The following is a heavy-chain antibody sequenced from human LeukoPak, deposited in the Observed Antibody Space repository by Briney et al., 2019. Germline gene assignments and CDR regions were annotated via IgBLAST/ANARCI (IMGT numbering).Heavy chain of an antibody. CDR3: ARSNIAGYYYYMDV. CDR1: GGSISTYY. Sequence: PSETLSLTCTVSGGSISTYYWSWIRQPPGKGPEWIGYIYTSGSTNYSPSLKSRVTMSVDTSKNQFYLMLSSVTAADTAVYFCARSNIAGYYYYMDVWGTGTPVTVSS. CDR2: IYTSGST. V-gene: IGHV4-4*09. J-gene: IGHJ6*03. D-gene: IGHD2/OR15-2a*01.